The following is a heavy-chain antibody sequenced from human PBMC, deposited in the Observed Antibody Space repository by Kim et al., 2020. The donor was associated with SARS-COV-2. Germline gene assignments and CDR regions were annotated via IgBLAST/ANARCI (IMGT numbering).Heavy chain of an antibody. J-gene: IGHJ4*02. D-gene: IGHD3-10*01. V-gene: IGHV3-11*06. CDR3: ARDLGLSYSRPRGYFDY. Sequence: SLKGRFTISRDNGKNSLYLQVNNLRVEVTAVYYCARDLGLSYSRPRGYFDYWGQGTRVTVSS.